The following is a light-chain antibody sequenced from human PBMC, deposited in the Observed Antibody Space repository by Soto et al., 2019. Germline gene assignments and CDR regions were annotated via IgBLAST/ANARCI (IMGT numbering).Light chain of an antibody. V-gene: IGKV4-1*01. CDR2: WAS. J-gene: IGKJ5*01. CDR1: QSVLYSSNNKNY. CDR3: QQYYSTPRT. Sequence: IVMTQSPDSLAVSLCERATGNCKSPQSVLYSSNNKNYLAWYQQKTGQPPKLLIYWASTRDSGVPNRLSGGGSGTDLNLTISRLQAADVAVYYCQQYYSTPRTFGQGTRLEIK.